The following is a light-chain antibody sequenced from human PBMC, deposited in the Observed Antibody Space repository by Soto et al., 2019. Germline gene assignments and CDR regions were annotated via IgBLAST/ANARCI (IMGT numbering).Light chain of an antibody. CDR2: LAS. J-gene: IGKJ4*01. CDR3: QQYRSLPLT. Sequence: EIVLTQSPGTLSLSPGERATLSCRASQSLTNDYLAWYQQKVGQAPRLLIYLASRRATGIPDRFSGSGSGTDFALTISRLEPGDFAVYFCQQYRSLPLTFGGGTKVDIK. CDR1: QSLTNDY. V-gene: IGKV3-20*01.